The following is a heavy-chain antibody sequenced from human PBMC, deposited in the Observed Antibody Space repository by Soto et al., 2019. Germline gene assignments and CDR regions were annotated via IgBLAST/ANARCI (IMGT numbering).Heavy chain of an antibody. V-gene: IGHV1-2*02. CDR3: AAEGLGGMDV. Sequence: QLHLMQSGAEVKKPGASVKVSCKASGYTFTGYYLHWVRQAPGQGLEWMGWIHPDSGGTDCAQKLQGRVTMTWETSISAAYMELTGLTSDYTAVYFCAAEGLGGMDVWGQGTTVTVFS. D-gene: IGHD5-12*01. CDR1: GYTFTGYY. J-gene: IGHJ6*02. CDR2: IHPDSGGT.